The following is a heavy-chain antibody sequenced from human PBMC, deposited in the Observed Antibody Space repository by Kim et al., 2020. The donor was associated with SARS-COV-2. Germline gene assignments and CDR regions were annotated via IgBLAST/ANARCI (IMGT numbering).Heavy chain of an antibody. V-gene: IGHV3-30*02. D-gene: IGHD5-12*01. J-gene: IGHJ5*01. CDR3: AKRADITDGLDP. Sequence: YYADSVKGRFTISRDNSKNTLYLQMNSLRAEDTAMYYCAKRADITDGLDPWGPGTLVTVAS.